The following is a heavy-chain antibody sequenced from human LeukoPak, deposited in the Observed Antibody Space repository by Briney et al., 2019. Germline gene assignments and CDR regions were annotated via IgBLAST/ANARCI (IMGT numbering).Heavy chain of an antibody. D-gene: IGHD6-19*01. CDR1: GDSVSSNSAT. Sequence: SQTLSLTCAISGDSVSSNSATWNWIRPSPSIGLKWLGRTYYRSKWYNDYAVSVKSRITINPDTSKNQFSLQLNSVTPEDTAVYYCGRAAVDGWFDPWGPGTLVTVS. J-gene: IGHJ5*02. CDR2: TYYRSKWYN. CDR3: GRAAVDGWFDP. V-gene: IGHV6-1*01.